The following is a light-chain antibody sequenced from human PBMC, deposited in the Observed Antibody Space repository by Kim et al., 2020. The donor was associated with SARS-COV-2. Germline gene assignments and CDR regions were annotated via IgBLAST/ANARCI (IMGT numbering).Light chain of an antibody. Sequence: EIVLTQSPATLSLSPGERATLSCRASQSVSSYLAWYQQKPGQAPRLLIYDASNRATGIPARFSGSGSGTDFTLTISSLEPEDFAVYYCQRRSNWPLTFGAGTKVDI. V-gene: IGKV3-11*01. CDR1: QSVSSY. CDR2: DAS. J-gene: IGKJ4*01. CDR3: QRRSNWPLT.